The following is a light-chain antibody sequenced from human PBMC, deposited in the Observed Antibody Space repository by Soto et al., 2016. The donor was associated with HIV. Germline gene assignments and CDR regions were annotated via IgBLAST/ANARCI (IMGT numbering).Light chain of an antibody. CDR2: KAS. J-gene: IGKJ3*01. CDR3: QQANSFPFT. V-gene: IGKV1-5*03. Sequence: IQMTQSPSTLSASVGDRVTITCRASQSISNWLAWYQQKPGKAPKLLIYKASSLESGVPSRFSGSGSGTEFTLTISSLQPDDFATYYCQQANSFPFTFGPGTKVEIK. CDR1: QSISNW.